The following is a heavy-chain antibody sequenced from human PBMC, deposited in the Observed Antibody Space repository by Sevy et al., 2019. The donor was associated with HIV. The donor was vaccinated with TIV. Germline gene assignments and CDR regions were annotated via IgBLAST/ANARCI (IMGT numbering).Heavy chain of an antibody. Sequence: GGSLRLSCAASGFTFSSYAMHWVRQAPGKGLEWVAVISYDGSNKYYADSVKGRFTISRDNSKNTLYLEMNSLRTEDTAVYYCARDQGAVVIVAATLFDYWGQGTLVTVSS. V-gene: IGHV3-30*04. CDR2: ISYDGSNK. CDR3: ARDQGAVVIVAATLFDY. J-gene: IGHJ4*02. D-gene: IGHD2-15*01. CDR1: GFTFSSYA.